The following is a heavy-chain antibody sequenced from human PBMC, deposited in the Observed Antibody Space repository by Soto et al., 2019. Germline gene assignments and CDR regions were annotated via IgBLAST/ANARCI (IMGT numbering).Heavy chain of an antibody. V-gene: IGHV1-18*01. CDR1: GYGFTTYG. D-gene: IGHD1-1*01. Sequence: QVHLVQSGAEVKKPGASVKVSCKGSGYGFTTYGITWVRQAPGQGLGWMAWISAHNGNTNYAQKLQGRVTVTRDTSTSTADMELRGLRSDNAAVEYCAGGRYGDYWGQGALVTVSS. CDR2: ISAHNGNT. J-gene: IGHJ4*02. CDR3: AGGRYGDY.